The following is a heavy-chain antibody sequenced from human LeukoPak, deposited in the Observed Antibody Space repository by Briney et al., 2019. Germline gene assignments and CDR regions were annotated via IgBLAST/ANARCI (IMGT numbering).Heavy chain of an antibody. CDR2: IWYDGSNK. V-gene: IGHV3-33*01. CDR3: ARDWCSGGRCFSSFDF. J-gene: IGHJ4*02. D-gene: IGHD2-15*01. Sequence: GGSLRLSCAASGFTFSSYGIHWVRQAPGKGLEWVAVIWYDGSNKYYADSVKGRFTISRDNSKNTLFLQMNSLRAEDTAVYYCARDWCSGGRCFSSFDFWGQGTLVTVSS. CDR1: GFTFSSYG.